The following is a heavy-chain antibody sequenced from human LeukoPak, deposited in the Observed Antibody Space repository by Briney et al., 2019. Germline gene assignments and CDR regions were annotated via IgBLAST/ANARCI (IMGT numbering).Heavy chain of an antibody. CDR3: ARARDGNSRDY. J-gene: IGHJ4*02. CDR2: ISSTGTYI. V-gene: IGHV3-21*06. Sequence: PGGSLRLSCAASGFTFSRYSMNWVRQAPGKGLEWVASISSTGTYIYYADSVKGRFTISRDNAKNSLYLRMNSLRGDDTAVYYCARARDGNSRDYWGQGTLVTVSS. D-gene: IGHD4-23*01. CDR1: GFTFSRYS.